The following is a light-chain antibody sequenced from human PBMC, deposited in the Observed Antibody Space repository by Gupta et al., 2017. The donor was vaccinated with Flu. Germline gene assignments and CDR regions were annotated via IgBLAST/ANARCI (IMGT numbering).Light chain of an antibody. CDR2: AAS. J-gene: IGKJ4*01. CDR3: QKYDRAPLT. V-gene: IGKV1-27*01. Sequence: PSSLSASVGDRVTISCRASQGITNYLAWYQQKPGKVPKLLIYAASTLQSGVPSRFSGSGSGTDFTLTIRSLQPEDVASYYCQKYDRAPLTFGGGTKVEIK. CDR1: QGITNY.